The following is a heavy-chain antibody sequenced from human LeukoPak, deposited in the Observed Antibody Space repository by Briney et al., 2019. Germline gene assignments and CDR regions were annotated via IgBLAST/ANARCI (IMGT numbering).Heavy chain of an antibody. D-gene: IGHD2-8*01. CDR3: THRFPQYARPEDH. J-gene: IGHJ4*02. Sequence: GGSLRLSCAASGFTFSNAWMSWVRQAPGKGQEWVGRIKSKTDGETTDYAAPVKGRFSISRDDSKNTLYLQMNSLKTEDTAVYFCTHRFPQYARPEDHWGQGTLVTVSS. CDR1: GFTFSNAW. V-gene: IGHV3-15*01. CDR2: IKSKTDGETT.